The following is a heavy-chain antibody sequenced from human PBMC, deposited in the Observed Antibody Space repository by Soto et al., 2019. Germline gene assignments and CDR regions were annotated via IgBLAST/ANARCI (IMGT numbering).Heavy chain of an antibody. CDR1: GYSFTSLD. J-gene: IGHJ4*02. CDR2: MQPSTGRT. CDR3: ARGVSAGVDY. V-gene: IGHV1-8*01. Sequence: QVQLVQSGAEVREPRASVKVSCKASGYSFTSLDINWVRQTAGQGLEWMGWMQPSTGRTGYAQKFQGRVTMTRDTSINTAYIELTTLTSDDTAFYYCARGVSAGVDYWGQGTLVTVSS. D-gene: IGHD1-26*01.